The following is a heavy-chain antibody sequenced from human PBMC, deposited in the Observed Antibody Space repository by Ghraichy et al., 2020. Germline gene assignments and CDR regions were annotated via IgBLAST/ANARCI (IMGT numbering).Heavy chain of an antibody. CDR3: VRGKWFQELYLDY. V-gene: IGHV3-64D*06. D-gene: IGHD3-10*01. CDR1: GFTFSDYA. J-gene: IGHJ4*02. CDR2: ISNNGGST. Sequence: GESLNISCSASGFTFSDYAIHWVRQAPGKGLEYVSAISNNGGSTYYADSVKGRFTISRDNSKNTLYLQMSSLRAEDTAVYYCVRGKWFQELYLDYWGQGTLVTVSS.